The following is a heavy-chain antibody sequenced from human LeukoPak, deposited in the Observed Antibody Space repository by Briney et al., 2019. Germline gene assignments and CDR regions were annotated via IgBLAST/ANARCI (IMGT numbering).Heavy chain of an antibody. J-gene: IGHJ2*01. CDR3: ARDRSSGWYLYWYFDL. CDR1: GGSISSYY. V-gene: IGHV4-59*12. CDR2: IYYSGST. D-gene: IGHD6-19*01. Sequence: SETLSLTCTVSGGSISSYYWSWIRQPPGKGLEWIGYIYYSGSTNYNPSLKSRVTISVDTSKNPFSLKLSSVTAADTAVYYCARDRSSGWYLYWYFDLWGRGTLVTVSS.